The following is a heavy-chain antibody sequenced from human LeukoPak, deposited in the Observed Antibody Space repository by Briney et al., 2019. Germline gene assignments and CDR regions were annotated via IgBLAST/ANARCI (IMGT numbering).Heavy chain of an antibody. CDR2: IYYSGST. CDR1: GGSVSSAGYS. Sequence: SETLSLTCGVSGGSVSSAGYSWSWTRQPPGKGLEWIGSIYYSGSTYYNPSLKSRVTISVDTSKNQFSLKLSSVTAADTAVYYCARVSRQIDAFDIWGQGTMVTVSS. J-gene: IGHJ3*02. CDR3: ARVSRQIDAFDI. V-gene: IGHV4-39*01.